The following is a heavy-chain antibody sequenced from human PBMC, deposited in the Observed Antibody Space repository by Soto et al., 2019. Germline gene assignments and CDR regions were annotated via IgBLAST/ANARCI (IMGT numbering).Heavy chain of an antibody. CDR2: INHSGST. Sequence: QVQLQQWGAGLLKPSETLSLTCAVYGGSFSGYYWSWIRQPPGKGLEWIGEINHSGSTNYNPSLKSPVTTSVATSKKQFSLTLSSVTAADTAAYYCARTGEYCSGGSCYSSSYYYYGMDVWGQGTTVTVSS. CDR1: GGSFSGYY. CDR3: ARTGEYCSGGSCYSSSYYYYGMDV. D-gene: IGHD2-15*01. V-gene: IGHV4-34*01. J-gene: IGHJ6*02.